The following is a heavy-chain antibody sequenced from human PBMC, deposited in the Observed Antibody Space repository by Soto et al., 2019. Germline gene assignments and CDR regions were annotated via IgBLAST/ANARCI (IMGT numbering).Heavy chain of an antibody. CDR1: GFTFSSYG. J-gene: IGHJ4*02. D-gene: IGHD2-15*01. V-gene: IGHV3-30*03. CDR2: ISYDGSNK. CDR3: VRTSLVVAAATREDY. Sequence: GGSLRLSCAASGFTFSSYGMHWVRQAPGKGLEWVAVISYDGSNKYYADSVKGRFTISRDNSKNTLYLQMNSLRAEDTAVYYCVRTSLVVAAATREDYWGQGTLVTVSS.